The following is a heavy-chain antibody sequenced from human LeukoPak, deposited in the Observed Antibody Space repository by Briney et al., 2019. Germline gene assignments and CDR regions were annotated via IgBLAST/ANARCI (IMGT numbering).Heavy chain of an antibody. CDR1: GGSISSYY. CDR2: IYHSGST. D-gene: IGHD4-23*01. Sequence: PSETLSLTCTVSGGSISSYYWSWIRRPPGKGLEWIGYIYHSGSTNYNPSLKTRVTISLDTSKNQFSLKLSSVTAADTAVYYCARVQYGDNGPQPHYFDFWGQGTLVTVSS. J-gene: IGHJ4*02. V-gene: IGHV4-59*01. CDR3: ARVQYGDNGPQPHYFDF.